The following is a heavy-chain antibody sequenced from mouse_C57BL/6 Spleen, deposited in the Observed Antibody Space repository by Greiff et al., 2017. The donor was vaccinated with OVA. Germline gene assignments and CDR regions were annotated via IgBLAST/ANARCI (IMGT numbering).Heavy chain of an antibody. J-gene: IGHJ2*01. CDR1: GYSFTGYY. CDR2: INPSTGGT. D-gene: IGHD1-1*01. Sequence: VQLKQSGPELVKPGASVKISCKASGYSFTGYYMNWVKQSPEKSLEWIGEINPSTGGTTYNQKFKAKATLTVDKSSSTAYMQLKSLTSEDSAVYYCARYGTTVVASFDDWGQGTTLTVAS. V-gene: IGHV1-42*01. CDR3: ARYGTTVVASFDD.